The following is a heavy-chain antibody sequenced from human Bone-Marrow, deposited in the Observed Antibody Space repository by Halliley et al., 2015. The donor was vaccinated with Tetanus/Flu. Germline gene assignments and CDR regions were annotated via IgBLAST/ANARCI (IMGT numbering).Heavy chain of an antibody. Sequence: TLSLTCSVSGGSISSVGYSWSWIRQAPGKGLEWIGYMYPSGSTYNNPSLQSRVTISLDRSKNQFSLKMGSVTAADTAVYYCARQDGGNSWDAFDIWGQGTMVTVSS. J-gene: IGHJ3*02. V-gene: IGHV4-30-2*01. D-gene: IGHD2-21*02. CDR2: MYPSGST. CDR3: ARQDGGNSWDAFDI. CDR1: GGSISSVGYS.